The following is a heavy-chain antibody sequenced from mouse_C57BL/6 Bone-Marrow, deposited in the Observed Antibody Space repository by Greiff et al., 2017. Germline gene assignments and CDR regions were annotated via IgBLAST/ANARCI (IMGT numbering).Heavy chain of an antibody. J-gene: IGHJ1*03. V-gene: IGHV5-6*01. CDR2: ISSGGSYT. D-gene: IGHD2-1*01. CDR1: GFTFSSYG. CDR3: ARPYGIYWYFDV. Sequence: EVKLLEPGGDLVKPGGSLKLSCAASGFTFSSYGMSWVRQTPDKRLEWVATISSGGSYTYYPDSVKGRFTISRDKAKNTLYLQMSGLKSEDTAMXYCARPYGIYWYFDVWGTGTTVTVSS.